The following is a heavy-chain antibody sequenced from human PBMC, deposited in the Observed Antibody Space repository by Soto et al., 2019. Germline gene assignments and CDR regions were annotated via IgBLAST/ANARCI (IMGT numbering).Heavy chain of an antibody. CDR1: GFTFSTYG. V-gene: IGHV3-33*01. Sequence: QVQLVESGGGVVQPGGSLSLSCAASGFTFSTYGLHWVRQAPGKGLEWVSVIWYDGSIKYYSDSVKGRFTISRDNSKDTLYLQLESLRAEDTAVYYCERAVGPYAYWGQGTLVTVTS. D-gene: IGHD2-8*01. CDR2: IWYDGSIK. CDR3: ERAVGPYAY. J-gene: IGHJ4*02.